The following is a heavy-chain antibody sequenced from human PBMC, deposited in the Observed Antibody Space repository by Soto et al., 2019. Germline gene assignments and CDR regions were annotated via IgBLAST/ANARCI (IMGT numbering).Heavy chain of an antibody. J-gene: IGHJ4*02. CDR3: ARGPNYFDY. V-gene: IGHV3-30-3*01. CDR1: GFTFSSYA. CDR2: ISYDGSNK. Sequence: PGGSLRLFCAASGFTFSSYAMHWVRQAPGKGLEWVAVISYDGSNKYYADSVKGRFTISRDNSKNTLYLQMNSLRADDTAVDYCARGPNYFDYWGQGTLVTVPQ.